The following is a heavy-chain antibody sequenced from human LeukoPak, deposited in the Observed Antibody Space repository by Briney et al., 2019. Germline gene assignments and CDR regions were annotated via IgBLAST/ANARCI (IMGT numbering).Heavy chain of an antibody. D-gene: IGHD1-26*01. Sequence: SETLSLTCTVSGDSISSGPYYWGWIRQPPGKGLEWIGSIYHSGSTYYNPSLKSRVTISVDTSKNQFSLKLSSVTAAGTAVYYCARSYSGSGGDFDYWGQGTLVTVSS. J-gene: IGHJ4*02. CDR1: GDSISSGPYY. CDR3: ARSYSGSGGDFDY. CDR2: IYHSGST. V-gene: IGHV4-38-2*02.